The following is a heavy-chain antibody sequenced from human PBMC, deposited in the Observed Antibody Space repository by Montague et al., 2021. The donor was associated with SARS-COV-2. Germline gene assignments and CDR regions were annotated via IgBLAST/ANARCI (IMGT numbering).Heavy chain of an antibody. CDR3: ARVKWELSVGNVFDI. Sequence: SETLSLTCTVSGGSISSSSYYWAWIRQPPGKGLEWTGSIYHSGSTFYNPSLKSRVSMSVDTSKNQFSLKLSPVTAADTAMYYCARVKWELSVGNVFDIWGQGTMVTVSS. V-gene: IGHV4-39*01. CDR1: GGSISSSSYY. J-gene: IGHJ3*02. CDR2: IYHSGST. D-gene: IGHD1-26*01.